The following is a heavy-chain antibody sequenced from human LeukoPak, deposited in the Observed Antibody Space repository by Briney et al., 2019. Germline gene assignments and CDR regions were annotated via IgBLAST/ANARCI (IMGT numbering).Heavy chain of an antibody. D-gene: IGHD1-14*01. Sequence: GESLKISCKGSGYSFTSYWIGWVRQAPGQGLERMGWISAYNGNTNYAQKLQGRVTMTTDTSTSTAYMELRSLRSDDTAVYYCARVRTDPRSPFDPWGQGTLVTVSS. CDR3: ARVRTDPRSPFDP. J-gene: IGHJ5*02. V-gene: IGHV1-18*04. CDR1: GYSFTSYW. CDR2: ISAYNGNT.